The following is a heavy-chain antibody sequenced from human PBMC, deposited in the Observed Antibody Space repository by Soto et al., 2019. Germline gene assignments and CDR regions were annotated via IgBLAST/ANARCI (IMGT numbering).Heavy chain of an antibody. J-gene: IGHJ4*02. Sequence: SETLSLTCTVSGGSISRGFYYWSWIRQPPGKGLEWIGYIYYSGSTYYNPSLKSRVTISADTSKNQFFLKLSSVTAADTAVYYCARNYYDTLTGPYYFDYWGQGTLVT. CDR1: GGSISRGFYY. D-gene: IGHD3-9*01. CDR3: ARNYYDTLTGPYYFDY. V-gene: IGHV4-30-4*01. CDR2: IYYSGST.